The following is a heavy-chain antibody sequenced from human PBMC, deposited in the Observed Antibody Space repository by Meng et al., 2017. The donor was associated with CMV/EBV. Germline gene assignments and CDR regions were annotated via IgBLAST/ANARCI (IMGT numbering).Heavy chain of an antibody. D-gene: IGHD3-16*01. CDR2: IYSGSST. V-gene: IGHV3-66*01. CDR1: GYTISSYC. CDR3: WGANSGALDH. Sequence: VEVAESGGGLDKPVGSVWSSCGGSGYTISSYCMSWVRQAPGKGLWWVRIIYSGSSTYNADSVKRICIIFSDNYNNTLHYLMNSMIAEDAAVYYWWGANSGALDHWGQGTLVTVSS. J-gene: IGHJ5*02.